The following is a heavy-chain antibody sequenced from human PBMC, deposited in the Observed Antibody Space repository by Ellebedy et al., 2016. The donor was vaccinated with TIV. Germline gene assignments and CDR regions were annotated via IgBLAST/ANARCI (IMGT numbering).Heavy chain of an antibody. CDR2: INQDGSQK. J-gene: IGHJ6*02. CDR3: ARGRYYYGSVRGMDV. D-gene: IGHD3-10*01. CDR1: GFIFSDYY. V-gene: IGHV3-7*02. Sequence: GGSLRLSCAASGFIFSDYYMIWIRQAPGKGLEWVANINQDGSQKYYVDSVKGRFTISRDNAKNSLYLQMNSLRAEDTDVYYCARGRYYYGSVRGMDVWGQGTMVTVSS.